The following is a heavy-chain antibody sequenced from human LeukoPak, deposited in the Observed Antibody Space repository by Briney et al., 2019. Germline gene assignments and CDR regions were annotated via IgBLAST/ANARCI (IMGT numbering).Heavy chain of an antibody. V-gene: IGHV4-59*01. CDR3: ARYGYSYGQYYFDY. Sequence: PSETLSLTCSVSGGSISSYYWSWIRQPLGKGLEWIGYIYYSGTTNYNPSLKSRVTISVDTSNNQFSLKLTSVTAADTAVYYCARYGYSYGQYYFDYWGQGTLVTVSS. CDR2: IYYSGTT. D-gene: IGHD5-18*01. J-gene: IGHJ4*02. CDR1: GGSISSYY.